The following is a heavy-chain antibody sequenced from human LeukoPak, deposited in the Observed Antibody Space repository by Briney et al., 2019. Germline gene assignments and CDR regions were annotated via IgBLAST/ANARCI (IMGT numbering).Heavy chain of an antibody. CDR3: MGYGGDWYPDS. CDR2: IYYSGST. Sequence: SETLSLTCTVSGGSISSSSYYWGWIRQPPGKGLEWIGSIYYSGSTYYNPSLKSRVTISVDTSKNQFSLKLSSVTAADTAVYYCMGYGGDWYPDSWGQGTLVTVSS. J-gene: IGHJ4*02. CDR1: GGSISSSSYY. D-gene: IGHD2-21*02. V-gene: IGHV4-39*01.